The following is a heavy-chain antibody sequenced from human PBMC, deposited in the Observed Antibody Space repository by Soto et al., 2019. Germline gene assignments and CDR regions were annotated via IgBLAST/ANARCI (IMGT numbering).Heavy chain of an antibody. CDR2: VSYDGSLK. D-gene: IGHD6-19*01. J-gene: IGHJ5*01. CDR3: AKEYYEYNRGWFFDS. Sequence: QVQLVESGGGVVQPGRSLRLSCAASGFSFSSYGMQWVRQAPVKGLEWVAVVSYDGSLKYYADSVKGRFTVSRDNSQNMVYLQMNSLRAEDTAVYYCAKEYYEYNRGWFFDSWGHGTQVTVSS. CDR1: GFSFSSYG. V-gene: IGHV3-30*18.